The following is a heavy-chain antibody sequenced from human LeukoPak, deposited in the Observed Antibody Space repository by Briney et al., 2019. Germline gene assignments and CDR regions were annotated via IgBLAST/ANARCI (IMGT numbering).Heavy chain of an antibody. V-gene: IGHV1-2*02. CDR3: ARDTGSGSPGY. J-gene: IGHJ4*02. Sequence: GASVKVSCKASEYTFTGYYMHWVRQAPGQGLEWMGWINPNSGGTNYAQKFQGGVTMTRDTSISTSYMELSRLRSDDTAVYYCARDTGSGSPGYWGQGTLVTVSS. CDR2: INPNSGGT. CDR1: EYTFTGYY. D-gene: IGHD3-10*01.